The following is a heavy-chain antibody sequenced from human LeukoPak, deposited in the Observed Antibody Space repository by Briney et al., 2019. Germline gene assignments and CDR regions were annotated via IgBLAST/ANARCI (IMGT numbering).Heavy chain of an antibody. CDR3: ARDNDRTATSLDY. CDR1: GFTFSDYY. D-gene: IGHD5-12*01. J-gene: IGHJ4*02. CDR2: ISSSGSTI. Sequence: PGGSLRLSCAASGFTFSDYYMSWIRQAPGKGLEWVSYISSSGSTIYYADSVKGRFTISRDNDKNSLYLQMNSLRAEDTAVYYCARDNDRTATSLDYWGQGTLVTVSS. V-gene: IGHV3-11*01.